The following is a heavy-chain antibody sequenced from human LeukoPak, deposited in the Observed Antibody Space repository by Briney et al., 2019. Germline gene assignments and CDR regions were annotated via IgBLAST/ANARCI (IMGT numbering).Heavy chain of an antibody. CDR3: TSAPYFGAGPYYYYGMDV. CDR2: IRSKAYGGTT. J-gene: IGHJ6*02. Sequence: GGSLRLSCTASGFTLGEYAMSWFRQAPGKGLEGVGFIRSKAYGGTTEYAASVKGRFTISRDDSKSIAYLQMNSLKTEDTAVYYCTSAPYFGAGPYYYYGMDVWGQGTTVTVSS. CDR1: GFTLGEYA. D-gene: IGHD3-3*01. V-gene: IGHV3-49*03.